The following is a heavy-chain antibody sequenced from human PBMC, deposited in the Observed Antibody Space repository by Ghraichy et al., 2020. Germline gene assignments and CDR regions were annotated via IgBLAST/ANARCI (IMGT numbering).Heavy chain of an antibody. V-gene: IGHV4-38-2*02. J-gene: IGHJ3*02. CDR3: ARPFVDYGDFGQDAFDI. CDR1: GYSISSGYY. CDR2: IYHSGST. D-gene: IGHD4-17*01. Sequence: SETLSLTCTVSGYSISSGYYWGWIRQPPGKGLEWIGSIYHSGSTYYNPSLKSRVTISVDTSKNQFSLKLSSVTAADTAVYYCARPFVDYGDFGQDAFDIWGQGTMVTVSS.